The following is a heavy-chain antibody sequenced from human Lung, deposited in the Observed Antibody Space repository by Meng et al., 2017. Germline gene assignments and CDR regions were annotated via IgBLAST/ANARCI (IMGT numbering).Heavy chain of an antibody. D-gene: IGHD3-22*01. CDR1: GSSLRTSGVA. CDR3: AHSWGSGYYFGPLDY. Sequence: QITLKESGPALVKPTQTLTLTCTLSGSSLRTSGVAVGWIRQPPGKALEWLALIYWDDEKRYSPSLKSRLTIAKDTYKHNVVLTMTNMDPVDTATYYCAHSWGSGYYFGPLDYWGQGTLVTVSS. J-gene: IGHJ4*02. CDR2: IYWDDEK. V-gene: IGHV2-5*02.